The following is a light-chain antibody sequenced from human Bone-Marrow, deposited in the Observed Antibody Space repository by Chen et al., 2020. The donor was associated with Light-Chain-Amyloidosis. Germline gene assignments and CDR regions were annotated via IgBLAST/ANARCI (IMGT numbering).Light chain of an antibody. CDR2: KNN. V-gene: IGLV1-47*01. CDR3: QVWDRSSDRPV. CDR1: SSNIGSIY. J-gene: IGLJ3*02. Sequence: QSVLTQPPSASGTPGRRVTISCSGSSSNIGSIYVDWYQQLPGTAPKLLIYKNNERPSGIPERLSGSNSGNTATLTISRVEAGDEADYYCQVWDRSSDRPVFGGGTKLTVL.